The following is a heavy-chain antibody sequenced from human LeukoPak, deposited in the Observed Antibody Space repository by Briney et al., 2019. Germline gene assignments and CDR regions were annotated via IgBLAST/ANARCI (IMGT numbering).Heavy chain of an antibody. CDR2: ISSSSSYI. CDR1: GFTFSHAW. J-gene: IGHJ4*02. Sequence: GGSLRLSCAASGFTFSHAWMSWVRQAPGKGLEWVSSISSSSSYIYYADSVKGRFTISRDNAKNSLYLQMNSLRAEDMAVYYCARDPKSVGGSWVDYWGQGTLVTVSS. CDR3: ARDPKSVGGSWVDY. V-gene: IGHV3-21*01. D-gene: IGHD2-15*01.